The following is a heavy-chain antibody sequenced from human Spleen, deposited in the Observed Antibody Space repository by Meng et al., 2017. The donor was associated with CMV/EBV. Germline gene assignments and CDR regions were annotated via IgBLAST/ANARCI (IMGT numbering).Heavy chain of an antibody. V-gene: IGHV1-46*01. CDR2: INPSGGTT. CDR3: ARKTYEEAFDI. CDR1: GYIFTGYY. Sequence: ASVKVSCKASGYIFTGYYMHWVRQAPGQGLEWMGIINPSGGTTTYAQKFQGRVTMTRDTSTSTVYMELSSLRSEDTAVYYCARKTYEEAFDIWGQGTMVTVSS. J-gene: IGHJ3*02. D-gene: IGHD3-3*01.